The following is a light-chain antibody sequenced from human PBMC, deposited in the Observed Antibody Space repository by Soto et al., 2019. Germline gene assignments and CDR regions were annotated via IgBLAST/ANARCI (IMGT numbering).Light chain of an antibody. CDR1: RSDVGGYNY. V-gene: IGLV2-14*01. Sequence: QSALPQPAAVSGSPGQSITISCTGTRSDVGGYNYVSWYQQQPGKAPKLMIYEVSNRPSGVSNRFSGSKSGNTASLTISGLQAEDEADYYCSSYTSSSTQVFGGGTKLTVL. J-gene: IGLJ2*01. CDR2: EVS. CDR3: SSYTSSSTQV.